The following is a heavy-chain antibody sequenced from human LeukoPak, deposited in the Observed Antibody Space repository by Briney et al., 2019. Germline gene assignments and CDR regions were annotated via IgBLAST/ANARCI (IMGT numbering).Heavy chain of an antibody. J-gene: IGHJ3*02. V-gene: IGHV1-3*03. CDR2: INAGNGNT. CDR3: ARGCGGDCYSFWDYDAFDI. D-gene: IGHD2-21*02. Sequence: GASVTVSCKASGYTFTSYAMHWVRQAPGQRLEWMGWINAGNGNTKYSQEFQGRVTITRDTSASTAYMELSSLRSEDMAVYYCARGCGGDCYSFWDYDAFDIWGQGTMVTVSS. CDR1: GYTFTSYA.